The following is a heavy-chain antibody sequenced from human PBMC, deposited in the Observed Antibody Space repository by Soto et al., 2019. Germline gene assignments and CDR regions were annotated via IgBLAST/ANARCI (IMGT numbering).Heavy chain of an antibody. CDR3: AKEGGLSGGYYISSSYYFDY. Sequence: QVQLVESGGGVVQPGRSLRLSCVASGFTFSSYGMHWVRQAPGKGLEWVAIISYDGSNTYYADSVKGRFTISRNNSKNQLYLQMNSLRAEDTTVYYCAKEGGLSGGYYISSSYYFDYWGQGTLVTVSS. D-gene: IGHD1-26*01. V-gene: IGHV3-30*18. J-gene: IGHJ4*02. CDR1: GFTFSSYG. CDR2: ISYDGSNT.